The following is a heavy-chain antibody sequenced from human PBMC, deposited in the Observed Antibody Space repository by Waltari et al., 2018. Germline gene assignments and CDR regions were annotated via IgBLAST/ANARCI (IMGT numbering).Heavy chain of an antibody. CDR3: ARVSSGYYLAPA. D-gene: IGHD3-22*01. V-gene: IGHV4-39*01. Sequence: QLQLQESGPGLVKPSETLSLTCTVSGGSISSSSYYWGWIRQPPGKGLEWIGSIYYSGSTYYNPSLKSRVTISVDTSKNQFSLKLSSVTAADTAVYYCARVSSGYYLAPAWGQGTLVTVSS. J-gene: IGHJ4*02. CDR2: IYYSGST. CDR1: GGSISSSSYY.